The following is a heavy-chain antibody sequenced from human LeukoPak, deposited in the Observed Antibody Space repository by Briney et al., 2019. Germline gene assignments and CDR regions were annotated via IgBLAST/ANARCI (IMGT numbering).Heavy chain of an antibody. J-gene: IGHJ4*02. V-gene: IGHV3-11*04. CDR2: ISTSGTTM. Sequence: PGGSLRLSCAASGFTFSDYYMSWIRQAPGKGLEWVSHISTSGTTMYYADSVKGRFTISRDNAKNSLYLQMNSLRAEDTAVYYCAKLHGYNFDYWGQGTLVTVSS. CDR3: AKLHGYNFDY. D-gene: IGHD5-24*01. CDR1: GFTFSDYY.